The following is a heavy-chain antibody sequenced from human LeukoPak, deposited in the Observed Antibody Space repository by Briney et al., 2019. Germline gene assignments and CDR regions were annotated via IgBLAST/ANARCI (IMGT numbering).Heavy chain of an antibody. CDR1: GFTFSSYA. CDR2: ISFSGLST. CDR3: ARVRGIYSYGHPYYFDY. J-gene: IGHJ4*02. V-gene: IGHV3-23*01. Sequence: PGGSLRLSCAASGFTFSSYAMNWVRQAPGKGLEWVSAISFSGLSTYYADSVKGRFTISRDNSKDTLYLQMNSLRAEDTAVYYCARVRGIYSYGHPYYFDYWGQGTLVTVSS. D-gene: IGHD5-18*01.